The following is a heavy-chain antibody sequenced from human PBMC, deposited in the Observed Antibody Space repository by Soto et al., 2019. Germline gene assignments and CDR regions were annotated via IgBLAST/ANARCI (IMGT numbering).Heavy chain of an antibody. Sequence: PGGSLRLSCAASGFSFGSYSMNWVRQAPGKGLEWLSYINENNRTIYYADSVKGRFIISRDSANKFLYLMMNALRAEDTAVYYCARIAMASGGPGCWGQGT. CDR1: GFSFGSYS. CDR3: ARIAMASGGPGC. V-gene: IGHV3-48*01. D-gene: IGHD2-8*01. CDR2: INENNRTI. J-gene: IGHJ4*02.